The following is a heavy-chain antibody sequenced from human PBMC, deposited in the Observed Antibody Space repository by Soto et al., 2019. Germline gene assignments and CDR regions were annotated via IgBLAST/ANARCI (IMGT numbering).Heavy chain of an antibody. CDR1: GYTLTDYY. CDR2: INPNSGGT. CDR3: ARDGGVASVYWMDV. J-gene: IGHJ6*02. Sequence: QVHLVQSGAEVKRPGASVKVSCKASGYTLTDYYIHWVRQAPGQGLEWLGWINPNSGGTNYAQKFRGRVTLSRDTSISTSYLELGRLTTDDTAVYYCARDGGVASVYWMDVWGQGTTVTVSS. D-gene: IGHD2-8*02. V-gene: IGHV1-2*02.